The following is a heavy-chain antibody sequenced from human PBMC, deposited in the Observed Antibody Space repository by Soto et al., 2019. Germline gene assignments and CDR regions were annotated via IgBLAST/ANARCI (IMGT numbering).Heavy chain of an antibody. CDR2: IYYSGST. J-gene: IGHJ4*02. CDR1: GGSISSYY. D-gene: IGHD6-13*01. V-gene: IGHV4-59*01. Sequence: SETLSLTCTVSGGSISSYYWSWIRQPPGKGLEWIGYIYYSGSTNYNPSLKSRVTISVDTSKNQFSLKLSSVTAADTAVYYCARTVWEGYSSSWSRFDYWGQGTLVTVSS. CDR3: ARTVWEGYSSSWSRFDY.